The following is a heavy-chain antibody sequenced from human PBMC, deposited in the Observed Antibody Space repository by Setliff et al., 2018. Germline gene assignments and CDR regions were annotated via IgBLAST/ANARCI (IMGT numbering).Heavy chain of an antibody. Sequence: ASVKVSCKASAYILSSYGISWVRQVPGQGLEWMGWISSYNSDVTNYAQRLQGRVTLTTDTSTNTAYLELRSLRPDDTAVYYCARLVRFCTRTACQTVAGDESWGQGTLVTVSS. J-gene: IGHJ5*01. CDR3: ARLVRFCTRTACQTVAGDES. D-gene: IGHD2-8*01. V-gene: IGHV1-18*01. CDR1: AYILSSYG. CDR2: ISSYNSDVT.